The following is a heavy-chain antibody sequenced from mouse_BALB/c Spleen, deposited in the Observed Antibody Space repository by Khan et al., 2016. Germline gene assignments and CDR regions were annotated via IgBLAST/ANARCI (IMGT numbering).Heavy chain of an antibody. D-gene: IGHD2-4*01. V-gene: IGHV1S34*01. Sequence: LVKTGASVKISCKASGYSFTGYYIHWVKQSHGKGFEWIGYISCYNGATNYNQKFRGKVTFTVDTSSSTAYMQFNSRKSADSAHYSCARGDYDGYYAMDYWGQGTLVTVSS. CDR1: GYSFTGYY. CDR2: ISCYNGAT. J-gene: IGHJ4*01. CDR3: ARGDYDGYYAMDY.